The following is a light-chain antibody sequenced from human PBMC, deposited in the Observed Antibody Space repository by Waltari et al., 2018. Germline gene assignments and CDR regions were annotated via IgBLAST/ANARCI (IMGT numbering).Light chain of an antibody. CDR3: HQYDGAVLT. J-gene: IGKJ4*01. CDR1: QTINNNF. V-gene: IGKV3-20*01. CDR2: GAS. Sequence: IVLTQSPDTLSLSPGQRATLSSRASQTINNNFLVWYQQKPGQAPKLIIHGASSRATGFPDRFSGSGSGTNFNLTISSLKPEDSAVYYCHQYDGAVLTFGGGTKVEI.